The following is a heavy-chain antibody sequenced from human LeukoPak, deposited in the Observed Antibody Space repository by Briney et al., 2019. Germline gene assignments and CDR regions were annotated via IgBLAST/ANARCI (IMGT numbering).Heavy chain of an antibody. CDR2: ISSTGST. CDR3: ARDPSLFIPDAGTDWFDP. Sequence: PSETLSLTCTVSGVSIITYYWSWIRQPAGKGLEWIGRISSTGSTNYNPSLKSRVTMSVDTSKNQFSLKVKSVTAADTAVYYCARDPSLFIPDAGTDWFDPWGQGTLVTVSS. D-gene: IGHD6-13*01. V-gene: IGHV4-4*07. CDR1: GVSIITYY. J-gene: IGHJ5*02.